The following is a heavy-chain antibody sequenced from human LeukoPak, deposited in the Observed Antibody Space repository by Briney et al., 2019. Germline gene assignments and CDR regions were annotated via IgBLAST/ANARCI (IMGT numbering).Heavy chain of an antibody. Sequence: ASVKVSCKASGYTFTSYYMHWVRQAPGQGLEWMGIINPSGGSTSYAQKFQGRVTMTRDTSTSTVYMELSSLRSEDTAVYYCARGPKGLHLVWYYFDYRGQGTMVTVSS. CDR2: INPSGGST. V-gene: IGHV1-46*01. D-gene: IGHD5-24*01. CDR1: GYTFTSYY. CDR3: ARGPKGLHLVWYYFDY. J-gene: IGHJ4*02.